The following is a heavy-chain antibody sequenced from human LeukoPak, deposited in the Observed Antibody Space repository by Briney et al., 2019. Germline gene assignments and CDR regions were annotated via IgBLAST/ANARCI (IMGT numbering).Heavy chain of an antibody. V-gene: IGHV3-48*02. Sequence: GSLRLPCAASGFTFSSYTMNWVRQAPGKGLEWVSTVSGSSNIHYSDSVKGRFTISRDNARNSLYLQMNSLRDEDTAVYYCGRDGLHTAHFDYWGQGTLVTVSS. D-gene: IGHD5-18*01. CDR3: GRDGLHTAHFDY. J-gene: IGHJ4*02. CDR1: GFTFSSYT. CDR2: VSGSSNI.